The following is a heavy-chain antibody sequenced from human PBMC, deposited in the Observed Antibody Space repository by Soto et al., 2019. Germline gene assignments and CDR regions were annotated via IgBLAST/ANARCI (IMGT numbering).Heavy chain of an antibody. D-gene: IGHD3-3*01. V-gene: IGHV4-61*01. CDR1: GGSVSSGCYY. J-gene: IGHJ4*02. CDR3: ASLRITNFGVVTRQYFDF. CDR2: ISNIGST. Sequence: PSETLSLTCSVSGGSVSSGCYYWSWIRQPPEKGLELIWYISNIGSTNYNPSLTSRVAISLDRSRKQFSLTLTYVTAADTAVYYCASLRITNFGVVTRQYFDFWGRGTLVAVSS.